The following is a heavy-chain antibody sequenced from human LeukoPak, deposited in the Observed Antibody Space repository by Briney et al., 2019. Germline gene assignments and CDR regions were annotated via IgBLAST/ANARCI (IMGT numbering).Heavy chain of an antibody. CDR1: GFTFSDYY. CDR3: ARDPGSLPAAIGYCYYGMDV. V-gene: IGHV3-11*01. CDR2: ISSRGSTI. Sequence: GGSLRLSCAASGFTFSDYYMSWIRQAPGKGLEWVSYISSRGSTIYYADSVKGRFTISRDNAKNSLYLQMNSLRTEDTALYYCARDPGSLPAAIGYCYYGMDVWGQGTTVTVSS. D-gene: IGHD2-2*02. J-gene: IGHJ6*02.